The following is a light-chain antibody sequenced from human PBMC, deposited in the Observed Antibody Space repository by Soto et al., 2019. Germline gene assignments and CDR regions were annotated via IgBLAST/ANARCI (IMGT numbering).Light chain of an antibody. CDR3: QQYDTYPHT. CDR1: QDISTW. J-gene: IGKJ2*01. Sequence: DIQMTQSPSTLSASVGDRVTITCRASQDISTWLAWYQQRPGQAPKPLIYKASSLESGVPSRFSGSGSRTEFTLTISSLQPDDFATYYCQQYDTYPHTFSQGTKLEIK. V-gene: IGKV1-5*03. CDR2: KAS.